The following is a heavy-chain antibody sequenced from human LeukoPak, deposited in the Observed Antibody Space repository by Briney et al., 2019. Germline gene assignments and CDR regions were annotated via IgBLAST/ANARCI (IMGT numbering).Heavy chain of an antibody. D-gene: IGHD3-16*01. J-gene: IGHJ3*02. CDR2: ISGSGSNT. Sequence: GGSLRLSCAASGFTFSSYALTWVRQAPGKGLEWVSGISGSGSNTYYADPVRGRFTISRDNSKSTLYLQVNGLRAEDTALYYCGKHQGSGGVGSGTGAFDIWGQGTMVTVSS. CDR3: GKHQGSGGVGSGTGAFDI. CDR1: GFTFSSYA. V-gene: IGHV3-23*01.